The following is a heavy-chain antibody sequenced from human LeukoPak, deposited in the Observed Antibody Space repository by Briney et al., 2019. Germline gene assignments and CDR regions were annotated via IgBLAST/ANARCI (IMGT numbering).Heavy chain of an antibody. V-gene: IGHV3-48*04. J-gene: IGHJ4*02. D-gene: IGHD3-10*01. Sequence: AGGSLRLSCAASAFTFSSYSMNWVRQAPGKGLEWVSYISSSGSTIYYADSVKGRFTISRDNAKNTLYLQMNSLRAEDTAVYYCAKDKVRAYGSGSYPRDWGQGTLVTVSS. CDR3: AKDKVRAYGSGSYPRD. CDR2: ISSSGSTI. CDR1: AFTFSSYS.